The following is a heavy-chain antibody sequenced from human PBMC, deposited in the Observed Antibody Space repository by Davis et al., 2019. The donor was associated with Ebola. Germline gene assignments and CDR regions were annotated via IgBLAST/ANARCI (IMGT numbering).Heavy chain of an antibody. D-gene: IGHD5-12*01. CDR3: ARGATIDY. CDR1: GYTFTSYD. J-gene: IGHJ4*02. CDR2: MNPNSHNT. Sequence: ASVKVSCKASGYTFTSYDINWVRQATGQGLEWVGWMNPNSHNTGYAQQFQGRVTMTRNTSTSTAYMELSRLRSDDTAVYYCARGATIDYWGQGTLVTVSS. V-gene: IGHV1-8*01.